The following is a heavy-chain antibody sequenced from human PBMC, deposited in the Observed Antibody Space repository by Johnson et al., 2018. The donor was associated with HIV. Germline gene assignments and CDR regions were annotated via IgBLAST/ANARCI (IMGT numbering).Heavy chain of an antibody. D-gene: IGHD2-8*01. CDR2: ISYDGSNK. CDR1: GFTFSSYA. Sequence: QVLLVESGGGLVQPGGSLRLSCAASGFTFSSYAMSCVRQAPGKGLEWVAVISYDGSNKYYADSVKGRFTISRDNSKNTLYLQMNSLRAEDTAVYYCARDNIVLMVGGAFDIWGQGTMVTVSS. J-gene: IGHJ3*02. V-gene: IGHV3-30-3*01. CDR3: ARDNIVLMVGGAFDI.